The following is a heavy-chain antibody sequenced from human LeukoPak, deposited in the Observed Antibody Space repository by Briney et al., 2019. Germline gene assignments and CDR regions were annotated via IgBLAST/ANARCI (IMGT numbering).Heavy chain of an antibody. D-gene: IGHD2-21*01. CDR3: ARGLGEAGGEAGFYFDY. Sequence: SETLSLTCTVSGFSISSSSIYWGWLPPPPGKGLEWIGSINYSGSSYYIQSLKSRVTISVDTSKNQLSLKLSSVTGADTAVYYCARGLGEAGGEAGFYFDYWGQGTLVTVSS. CDR1: GFSISSSSIY. CDR2: INYSGSS. V-gene: IGHV4-39*07. J-gene: IGHJ4*02.